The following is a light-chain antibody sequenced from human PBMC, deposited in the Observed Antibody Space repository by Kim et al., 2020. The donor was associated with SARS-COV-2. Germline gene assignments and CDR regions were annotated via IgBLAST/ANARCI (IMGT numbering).Light chain of an antibody. J-gene: IGLJ1*01. Sequence: QSALTQPRSVSGSPGQSVTISCTGTSSDVGGYQFVSWYQQHPGKAPKLIISDVTTRPSGVPDRFSGSKSVNTASLTISGLQAEDEADYYCCSYAGSYSFVFGTGTKVTVL. V-gene: IGLV2-11*01. CDR3: CSYAGSYSFV. CDR1: SSDVGGYQF. CDR2: DVT.